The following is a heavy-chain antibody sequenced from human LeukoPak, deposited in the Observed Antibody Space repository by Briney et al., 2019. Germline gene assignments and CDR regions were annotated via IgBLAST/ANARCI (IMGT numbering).Heavy chain of an antibody. CDR3: ARASRDGYNQNFDY. D-gene: IGHD5-24*01. CDR2: IYPGGSET. J-gene: IGHJ4*02. CDR1: GYSFTNYW. V-gene: IGHV5-51*01. Sequence: GESLKISCKGSGYSFTNYWIAWVRQRPGKGLEWMGIIYPGGSETRYDPPFQGQVTISADSSTSTAYLQWSSLRASDTAMYYCARASRDGYNQNFDYWGQGTLVTVSS.